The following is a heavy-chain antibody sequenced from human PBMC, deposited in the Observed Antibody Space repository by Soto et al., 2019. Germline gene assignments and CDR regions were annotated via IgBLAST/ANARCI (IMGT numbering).Heavy chain of an antibody. CDR2: IHSDGTTT. V-gene: IGHV3-74*01. CDR1: GFTLSRWW. J-gene: IGHJ6*02. D-gene: IGHD2-2*01. CDR3: ARVAGDCSGSSCELYGMDV. Sequence: PGGSLRLSCAASGFTLSRWWMHWVRQAPGKGLVWVSRIHSDGTTTTYADSVKGRFTISRDNAKNTLYLQMNSLRAEDTAVYYCARVAGDCSGSSCELYGMDVWGQGTTVTVSS.